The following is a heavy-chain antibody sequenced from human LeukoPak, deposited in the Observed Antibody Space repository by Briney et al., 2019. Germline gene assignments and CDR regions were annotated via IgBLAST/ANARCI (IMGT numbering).Heavy chain of an antibody. CDR2: ISGSGGST. Sequence: GGSLRLSCAASGFTFSSYAMSWVRQAPGKGLEWVSAISGSGGSTNYADSVKGRFTISRDNSKNTLYLQMNSLRAEDTAVYYCAKVGDYGDYVGTYYFDYWGQGTLVTVSS. V-gene: IGHV3-23*01. CDR3: AKVGDYGDYVGTYYFDY. D-gene: IGHD4-17*01. J-gene: IGHJ4*02. CDR1: GFTFSSYA.